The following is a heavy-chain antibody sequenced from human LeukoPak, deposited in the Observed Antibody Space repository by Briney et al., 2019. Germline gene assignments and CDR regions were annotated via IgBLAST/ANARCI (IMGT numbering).Heavy chain of an antibody. CDR3: ARDRWEGGETFDS. J-gene: IGHJ4*02. V-gene: IGHV3-21*01. CDR2: ITGSSSYI. Sequence: PGGFLRLSCAASGSSFRSYSMDWVRQAPGKGLEWVSSITGSSSYISYADSVKGRFTISRDNAENSLFLQMNSLRPEDTAVYFCARDRWEGGETFDSWGQGTLVTVSS. D-gene: IGHD3-16*01. CDR1: GSSFRSYS.